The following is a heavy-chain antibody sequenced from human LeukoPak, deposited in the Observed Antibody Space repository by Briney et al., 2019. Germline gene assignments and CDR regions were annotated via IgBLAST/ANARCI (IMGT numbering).Heavy chain of an antibody. V-gene: IGHV1-2*02. J-gene: IGHJ4*02. Sequence: ASVKVSCKASVYTFTGYYMHWVRQAPGQGLEWMGWINPNSGGTNYTQKFQGRVTMTRATSISTAYMELSRLRSDDTAVYYCARGGGSGSHFDYWGQGTLVTVSS. CDR2: INPNSGGT. CDR3: ARGGGSGSHFDY. CDR1: VYTFTGYY. D-gene: IGHD3-10*01.